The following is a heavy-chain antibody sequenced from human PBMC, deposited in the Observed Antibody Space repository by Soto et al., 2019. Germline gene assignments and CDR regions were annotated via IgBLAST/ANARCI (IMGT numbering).Heavy chain of an antibody. Sequence: PSETLSLTCAVYGGSSSGWYWTWMRQSPVKGLEWIGEISSGNTNYNPSLKSRLTMSRDTSKNQFSLRLTSVTAADTAVYFCAREIESYHSGGYYSYYFDSWGQGTQVTVS. J-gene: IGHJ4*02. CDR1: GGSSSGWY. CDR2: ISSGNT. CDR3: AREIESYHSGGYYSYYFDS. V-gene: IGHV4-34*01. D-gene: IGHD3-22*01.